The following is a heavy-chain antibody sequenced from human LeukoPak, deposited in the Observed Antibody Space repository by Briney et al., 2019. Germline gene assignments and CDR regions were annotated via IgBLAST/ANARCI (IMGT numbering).Heavy chain of an antibody. Sequence: GGSLRLSCAASGFTFSTYWMSWVRQAPGKGLEWVANIKQDGSEKYFVDSVKGRFTISRDNAKNSLYLQMNSLRGEDTAVYYCAREPYYDVLTGYYTGGYYLDYWGQGTLVTVSS. CDR3: AREPYYDVLTGYYTGGYYLDY. J-gene: IGHJ4*02. CDR2: IKQDGSEK. V-gene: IGHV3-7*01. CDR1: GFTFSTYW. D-gene: IGHD3-9*01.